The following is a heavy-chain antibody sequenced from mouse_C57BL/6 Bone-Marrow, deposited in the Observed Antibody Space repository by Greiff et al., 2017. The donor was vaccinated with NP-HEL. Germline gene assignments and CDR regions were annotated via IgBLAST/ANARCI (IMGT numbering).Heavy chain of an antibody. CDR2: IDPENGDT. J-gene: IGHJ2*01. CDR1: GFNIKDDY. Sequence: VQLQQSGAELVRPGASVKLSCTASGFNIKDDYMHWVKQRPEQGLEWIGRIDPENGDTEYASKFQGKATITADTSSNTAYLQLSSLTSEDTAVYCCTMGYFAYWDQGTTLTVTS. CDR3: TMGYFAY. V-gene: IGHV14-4*01.